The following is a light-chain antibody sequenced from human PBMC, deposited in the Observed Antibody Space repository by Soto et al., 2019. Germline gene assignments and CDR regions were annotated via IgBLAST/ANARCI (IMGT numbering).Light chain of an antibody. Sequence: DIQMTQSPSTLSASEGDRVTITCRASQSIGSWLAWYQQKPGKAPNLLIYDASTLESGVPSRFSGSGSGTEFTLTISSLQPDDFATYYCQQYNSYPLITFGGGTKVEIK. V-gene: IGKV1-5*01. CDR2: DAS. CDR1: QSIGSW. J-gene: IGKJ4*01. CDR3: QQYNSYPLIT.